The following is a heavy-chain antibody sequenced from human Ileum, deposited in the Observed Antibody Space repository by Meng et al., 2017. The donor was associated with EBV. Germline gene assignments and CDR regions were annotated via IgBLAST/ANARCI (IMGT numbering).Heavy chain of an antibody. Sequence: VPLTESGPGLVKPSDTLSLTCAVSGYSISSTNWWGWIRQPPGKGLEWIGYIYYSGSTSYNPSLKSRVTMSVDTSKNQFSLNLNSVTAVDTAVYYCARNVPGTSAYYDWGQGTLVTVFS. CDR2: IYYSGST. D-gene: IGHD3-22*01. J-gene: IGHJ4*02. CDR3: ARNVPGTSAYYD. CDR1: GYSISSTNW. V-gene: IGHV4-28*01.